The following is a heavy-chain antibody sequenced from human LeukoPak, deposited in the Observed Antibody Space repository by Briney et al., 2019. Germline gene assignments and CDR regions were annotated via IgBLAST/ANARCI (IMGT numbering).Heavy chain of an antibody. D-gene: IGHD1-26*01. Sequence: GGSLRLSCAASGFTFSNAWMSWVRQAPGKGLEWVGRIKSKTDGGTTDYAAPVKGRFTISRDDSKDTLYLQMNSLKTEDTAVYYCTSPIVGATFVDYWGQGTLVTVSS. CDR1: GFTFSNAW. CDR2: IKSKTDGGTT. J-gene: IGHJ4*02. CDR3: TSPIVGATFVDY. V-gene: IGHV3-15*01.